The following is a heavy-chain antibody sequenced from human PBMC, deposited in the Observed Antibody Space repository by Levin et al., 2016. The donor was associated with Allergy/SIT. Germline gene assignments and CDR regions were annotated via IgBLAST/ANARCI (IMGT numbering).Heavy chain of an antibody. D-gene: IGHD1-1*01. CDR3: ATRPRPGQGTGDY. Sequence: SVKVSCKASGGTFSSYAISWVRQAPGQGLEWMGGIIPIFGTANYAQKFQGRVTITADESTSTAYMELSSLRSEDTAVYYCATRPRPGQGTGDYWGQGTLVTVSS. CDR1: GGTFSSYA. J-gene: IGHJ4*02. CDR2: IIPIFGTA. V-gene: IGHV1-69*13.